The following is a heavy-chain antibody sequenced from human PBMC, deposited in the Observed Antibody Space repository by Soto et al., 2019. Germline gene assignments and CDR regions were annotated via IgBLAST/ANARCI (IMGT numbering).Heavy chain of an antibody. Sequence: QIQLVESGGTLVKPGESLTLSCAASGFTFSDYYMSWIRQAPGKGPEWISYISGSGKSIYYAPSMKGRFTISRDNTNSSLFLQIGSLRVDDTAVYYSARRVCERHNWFDPWGQGTLVTVSS. J-gene: IGHJ5*02. CDR3: ARRVCERHNWFDP. V-gene: IGHV3-11*01. CDR1: GFTFSDYY. CDR2: ISGSGKSI. D-gene: IGHD1-1*01.